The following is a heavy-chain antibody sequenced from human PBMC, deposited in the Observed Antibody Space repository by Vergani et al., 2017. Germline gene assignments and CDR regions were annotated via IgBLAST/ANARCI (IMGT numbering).Heavy chain of an antibody. D-gene: IGHD3-16*02. J-gene: IGHJ4*02. V-gene: IGHV3-33*06. CDR3: GKAIGTRWVGELSGFDY. Sequence: QVQLVESGGGVVQPGRSLRLSCAASGFTFSSYGMHWVRQAPGKGLEWVAVIWYYGSNKYYADSVKGRFTISRDNSKNTLYLQMNSLRAEDTAVYYCGKAIGTRWVGELSGFDYWGQGTLVTVSS. CDR1: GFTFSSYG. CDR2: IWYYGSNK.